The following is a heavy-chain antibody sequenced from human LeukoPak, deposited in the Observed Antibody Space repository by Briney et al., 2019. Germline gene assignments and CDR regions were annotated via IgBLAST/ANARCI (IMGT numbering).Heavy chain of an antibody. CDR3: ARGKRYAEYFQH. J-gene: IGHJ1*01. D-gene: IGHD3-16*02. Sequence: PSETLSLTCAVYGGSFSGCYWSWIRQPPGKGLEWIGEINHSGSTNYNPSLKSRVTISVDTSKNQFSLKLSSVTAADTAVYYCARGKRYAEYFQHWGQGTPVTVSS. CDR1: GGSFSGCY. CDR2: INHSGST. V-gene: IGHV4-34*01.